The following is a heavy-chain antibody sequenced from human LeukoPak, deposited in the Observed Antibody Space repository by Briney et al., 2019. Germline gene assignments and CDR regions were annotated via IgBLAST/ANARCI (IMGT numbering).Heavy chain of an antibody. J-gene: IGHJ5*02. CDR3: AREGRYCSGGSCYDWFDP. D-gene: IGHD2-15*01. CDR1: GFTFSSYA. CDR2: ISYDGSNK. Sequence: PGRSLSLSCAASGFTFSSYAMHWVRQAPGKGLEWVAVISYDGSNKYYADSVKGRFTISRDNSKNTLYLQMNSLRAEDTAVYYCAREGRYCSGGSCYDWFDPWGQGTLVTVSS. V-gene: IGHV3-30*04.